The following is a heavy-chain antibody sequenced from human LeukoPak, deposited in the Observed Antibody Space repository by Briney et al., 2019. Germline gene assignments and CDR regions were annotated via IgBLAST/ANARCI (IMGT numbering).Heavy chain of an antibody. J-gene: IGHJ4*02. CDR2: INHSGST. V-gene: IGHV4-34*01. Sequence: SETLSLTCAVYGGSFSGYYWSWIRQPPGKGLEWIGEINHSGSTNCNPSLKSRVTISVDTSKNQFSLKLSSVTAADTAVYYCARVGMGAAVAGTSYFDYWGQGTLVTVSS. CDR1: GGSFSGYY. D-gene: IGHD6-19*01. CDR3: ARVGMGAAVAGTSYFDY.